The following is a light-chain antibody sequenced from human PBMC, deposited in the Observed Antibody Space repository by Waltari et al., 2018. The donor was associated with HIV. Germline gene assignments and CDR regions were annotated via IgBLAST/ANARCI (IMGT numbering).Light chain of an antibody. J-gene: IGLJ1*01. CDR3: SSYTTTATLV. CDR2: GVS. CDR1: SSDLSAYNS. Sequence: QSALTQPASVSGSPGQSITIFCIGTSSDLSAYNSVAWYQQHPGKAPKPIFYGVSNRPSDVSARFSGSKSGNTASLTISGLQDDDESDYYCSSYTTTATLVFGTGTKVTVL. V-gene: IGLV2-14*03.